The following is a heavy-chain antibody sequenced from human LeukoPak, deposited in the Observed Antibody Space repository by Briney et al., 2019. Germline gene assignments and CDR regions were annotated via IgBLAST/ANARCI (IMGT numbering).Heavy chain of an antibody. CDR2: VYTSGST. D-gene: IGHD4-23*01. Sequence: PSETLSLTCTVSGDSIISGTYYWTWIRQPAGKGLEWIGRVYTSGSTSYNPSLKSRVTMSVDTSKNQFSLKLSSVTAADTAVYYCARLRTVVFDYWGQGTLVTVSS. CDR1: GDSIISGTYY. V-gene: IGHV4-61*02. J-gene: IGHJ4*02. CDR3: ARLRTVVFDY.